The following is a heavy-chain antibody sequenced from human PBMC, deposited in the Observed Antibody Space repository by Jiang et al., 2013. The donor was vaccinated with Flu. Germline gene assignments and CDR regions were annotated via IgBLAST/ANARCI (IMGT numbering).Heavy chain of an antibody. V-gene: IGHV4-34*01. CDR2: INHSGST. J-gene: IGHJ4*02. Sequence: ETLSLTCAVYGGSFSGYYWSWIRQPPGKGLEWIGEINHSGSTNYNPSLKSRVTISVDTSKNQFSLKLSSVTAADTAVYYCARVAAGYYYDSSGYYVDYWGQGTLVTVSS. CDR1: GGSFSGYY. CDR3: ARVAAGYYYDSSGYYVDY. D-gene: IGHD3-22*01.